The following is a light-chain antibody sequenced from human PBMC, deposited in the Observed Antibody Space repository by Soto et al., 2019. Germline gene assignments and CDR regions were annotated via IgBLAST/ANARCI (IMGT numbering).Light chain of an antibody. CDR1: SNNIGGYKY. V-gene: IGLV2-14*01. Sequence: LTQPASVSGSLGQSITISCTGASNNIGGYKYVSWYQQHPGKAPKLIIYEVSNRPSGISNRFSGSKSGNTASLSISGLQAEDEADYYCSSYSSISTRVFGTGTKVTVL. J-gene: IGLJ1*01. CDR2: EVS. CDR3: SSYSSISTRV.